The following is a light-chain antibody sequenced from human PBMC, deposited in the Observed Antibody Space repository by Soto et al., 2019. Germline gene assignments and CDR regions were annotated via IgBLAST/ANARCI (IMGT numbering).Light chain of an antibody. CDR1: QSVGSL. V-gene: IGKV3-11*01. Sequence: ESVLKQSPATLSLSPGEGATLSCRASQSVGSLLAWYQQKPGQAPRLVIYDASNKPTGIPDRFSGSGSGTNFTLPISRLETEDFAVFYCQQRSTWPITCGQGTRLEI. CDR2: DAS. J-gene: IGKJ5*01. CDR3: QQRSTWPIT.